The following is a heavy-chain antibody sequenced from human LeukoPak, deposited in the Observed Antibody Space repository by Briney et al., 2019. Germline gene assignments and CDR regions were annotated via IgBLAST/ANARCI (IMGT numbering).Heavy chain of an antibody. J-gene: IGHJ3*02. CDR1: GGTFSSYA. CDR2: IIPIFGTA. V-gene: IGHV1-69*13. Sequence: SVKVSCKASGGTFSSYAISWVRQAPGQGLEWMGGIIPIFGTANYAQKFQGRVMITADESTSTAYMELSSLRSEDTAVYYCARDTVGATTSLDAFDIWGQGTMVTVSS. CDR3: ARDTVGATTSLDAFDI. D-gene: IGHD1-26*01.